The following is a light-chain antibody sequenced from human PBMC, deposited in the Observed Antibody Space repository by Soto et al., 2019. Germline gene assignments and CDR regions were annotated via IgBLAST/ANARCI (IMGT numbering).Light chain of an antibody. CDR3: EQYGSLPWT. V-gene: IGKV3-20*01. J-gene: IGKJ1*01. CDR1: QSLSDNY. Sequence: EIVLTQSPGTLSLSPGERATLSCRASQSLSDNYLAWYQQTSDQAPRLLIYSTSSRAPGIPDRFSGSGYGTDFTLTISSMEPEDFAVYHCEQYGSLPWTFGQGTKLEI. CDR2: STS.